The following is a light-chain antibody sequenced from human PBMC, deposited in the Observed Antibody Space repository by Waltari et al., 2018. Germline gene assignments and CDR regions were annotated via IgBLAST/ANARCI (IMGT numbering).Light chain of an antibody. V-gene: IGKV3-20*01. CDR2: GTS. CDR1: QSVSSIS. CDR3: QQYDGSVLT. Sequence: CRATQSVSSISLAWLQQKPGQAPRLVIYGTSNRSTGFPDRFSGSGSGTDFTLTISRLEPEDFAMYYCQQYDGSVLTFGGGTKVEL. J-gene: IGKJ4*01.